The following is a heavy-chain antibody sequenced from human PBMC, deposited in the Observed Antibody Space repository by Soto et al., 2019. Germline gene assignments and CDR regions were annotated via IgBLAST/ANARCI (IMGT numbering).Heavy chain of an antibody. V-gene: IGHV3-9*01. Sequence: GGSLRLSCAASGFTFDDYAMHWVRQAPGKGLEWVSGISWSSGSIVYVDSVKGRFTISRDNSKNSLYLQMNSLRTEDTAFYYCTKAPTVTTSAYWGQGTLVTVSS. J-gene: IGHJ4*02. D-gene: IGHD4-17*01. CDR1: GFTFDDYA. CDR3: TKAPTVTTSAY. CDR2: ISWSSGSI.